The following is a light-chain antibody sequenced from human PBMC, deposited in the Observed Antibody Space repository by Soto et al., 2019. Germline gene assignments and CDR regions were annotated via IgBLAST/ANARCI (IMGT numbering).Light chain of an antibody. Sequence: DIQMTQSPSTLSGSVGDRVTITCRASQTISSWLAWYQQKPGKAPKLLIYKASTLKSGVPSRFSGSGSGTEFTLTISSLQPDDFATYYCQQHNDYATFGQGT. CDR2: KAS. CDR3: QQHNDYAT. CDR1: QTISSW. J-gene: IGKJ2*01. V-gene: IGKV1-5*03.